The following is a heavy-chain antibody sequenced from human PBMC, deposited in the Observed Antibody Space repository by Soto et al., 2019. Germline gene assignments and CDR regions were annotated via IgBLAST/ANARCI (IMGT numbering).Heavy chain of an antibody. CDR3: ASGSTWQGRDWFDP. V-gene: IGHV4-4*07. D-gene: IGHD6-13*01. CDR2: IYTTGNT. CDR1: GGSISSYY. Sequence: SETLSLTCTVSGGSISSYYWSWIRQPAGKGLEWIGRIYTTGNTNYNPSLKSRVTMSVDTSKSQFSLKLTSVTAADTAVYYCASGSTWQGRDWFDPWGQGSLVTVSS. J-gene: IGHJ5*02.